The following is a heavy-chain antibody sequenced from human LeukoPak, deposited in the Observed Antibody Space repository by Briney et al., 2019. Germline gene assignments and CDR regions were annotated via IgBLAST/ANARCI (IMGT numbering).Heavy chain of an antibody. Sequence: PGGSLRLSCAASGFTFSSYSMNWVRQAPGKGLEWVSSISSSSYIYYADSVKGRFTISRDNAKNSLYLQMNSLRAEDTAVYYCARADIAAAGNFDYWGQGTLVTVSS. CDR3: ARADIAAAGNFDY. V-gene: IGHV3-21*01. J-gene: IGHJ4*02. D-gene: IGHD6-13*01. CDR2: ISSSSYI. CDR1: GFTFSSYS.